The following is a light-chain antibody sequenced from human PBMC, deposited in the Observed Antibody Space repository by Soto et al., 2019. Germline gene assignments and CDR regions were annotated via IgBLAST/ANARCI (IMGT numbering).Light chain of an antibody. Sequence: EIVLTQSPATLSVSPGDTATLSCRASQSINNNLAWYQQKPGQAPRLLIYDTSIRATGIPARFSGSGSGTEFTLTISSLQSEDFAVYSCQQYYNWPLTFGQGTKVEVK. J-gene: IGKJ1*01. CDR1: QSINNN. CDR3: QQYYNWPLT. V-gene: IGKV3-15*01. CDR2: DTS.